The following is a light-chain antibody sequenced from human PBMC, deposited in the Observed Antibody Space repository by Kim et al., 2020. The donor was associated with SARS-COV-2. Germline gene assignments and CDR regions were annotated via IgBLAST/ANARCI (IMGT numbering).Light chain of an antibody. J-gene: IGKJ5*01. CDR2: GAS. V-gene: IGKV3-20*01. CDR3: QLSAISPPNIT. CDR1: QSVNSNS. Sequence: EIVLTQSPDYLSLSPGERATLSCVASQSVNSNSLAWYQHKTGQAPRLLIYGASRRATGIPDRFSGGGSGTDFTLTISRLEPEDFAVFYCQLSAISPPNITFGQGTRLEIK.